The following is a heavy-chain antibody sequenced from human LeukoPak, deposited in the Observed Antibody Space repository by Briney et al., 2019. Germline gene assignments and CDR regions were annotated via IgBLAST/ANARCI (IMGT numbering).Heavy chain of an antibody. D-gene: IGHD6-19*01. Sequence: GGSLRLSCAASGFTFSSYAMSWVRQAPGKGLEWVSAISGSGGSTYYADSVKGRFTISRDNSKNTLYLQMNSLRAEDTAVYYCAKVGLVAVAGTPGYFDYWGQGTLVTVSS. V-gene: IGHV3-23*01. CDR3: AKVGLVAVAGTPGYFDY. J-gene: IGHJ4*02. CDR1: GFTFSSYA. CDR2: ISGSGGST.